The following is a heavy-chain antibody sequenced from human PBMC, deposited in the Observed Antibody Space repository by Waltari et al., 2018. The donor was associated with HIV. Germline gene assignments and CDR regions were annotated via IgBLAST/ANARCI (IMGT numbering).Heavy chain of an antibody. D-gene: IGHD3-16*01. J-gene: IGHJ5*02. CDR2: MNPNSGNT. V-gene: IGHV1-8*01. CDR1: GYTFTSSD. CDR3: ASSPGGARWFDP. Sequence: QVQLVQSGAEVKKPGASVKVSCKASGYTFTSSDIQWVRQATGQGLEWMGWMNPNSGNTGYAQKFQGRVTMTRNTSISTAYMELSSLRSEDTAVYYCASSPGGARWFDPWGQGTLVTVSS.